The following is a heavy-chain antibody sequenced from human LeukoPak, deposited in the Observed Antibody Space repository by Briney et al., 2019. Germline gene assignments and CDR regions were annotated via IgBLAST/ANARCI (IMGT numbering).Heavy chain of an antibody. V-gene: IGHV3-30*02. D-gene: IGHD3-10*01. J-gene: IGHJ6*03. CDR3: AKRYGSGSYIYYYYYYMDV. Sequence: GGPLRLSCATSGFTFSNYGMHWVRQAPGKGLEWVAFIRFDGSNKYYADSVKGRFTISRDNSKNTLYLQMNSLRAEDTAVYYCAKRYGSGSYIYYYYYYMDVWGKGTTVTISS. CDR1: GFTFSNYG. CDR2: IRFDGSNK.